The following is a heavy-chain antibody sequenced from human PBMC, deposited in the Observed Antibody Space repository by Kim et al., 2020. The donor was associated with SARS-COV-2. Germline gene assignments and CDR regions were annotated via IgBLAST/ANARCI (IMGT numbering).Heavy chain of an antibody. D-gene: IGHD1-26*01. CDR1: GFTFGDYA. CDR2: TRSKPFSGTT. CDR3: TRRTSDDAFDI. J-gene: IGHJ3*02. Sequence: GGSLRLSCLASGFTFGDYAMAWVRQAPGQGLEWEGFTRSKPFSGTTEYAAFVKGRFTISRDDSKGTAYLQMNSLKTEDTAVYYCTRRTSDDAFDIWGQGTMVTVSS. V-gene: IGHV3-49*04.